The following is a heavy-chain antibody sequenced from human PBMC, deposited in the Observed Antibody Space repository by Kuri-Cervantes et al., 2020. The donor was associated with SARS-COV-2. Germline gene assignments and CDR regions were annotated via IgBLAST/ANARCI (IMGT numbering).Heavy chain of an antibody. J-gene: IGHJ4*02. Sequence: GESLKISCAASGFSFSDYYMSWIRQAPGKGLEWVSYISSSSAYRNYADSVQGRFTISRDNTKKSLHLQMNSLRAEDTAVYYCARHSPGGRGYTFGQSFDYWGQGVLVTVSS. CDR2: ISSSSAYR. CDR3: ARHSPGGRGYTFGQSFDY. CDR1: GFSFSDYY. V-gene: IGHV3-11*06. D-gene: IGHD5-12*01.